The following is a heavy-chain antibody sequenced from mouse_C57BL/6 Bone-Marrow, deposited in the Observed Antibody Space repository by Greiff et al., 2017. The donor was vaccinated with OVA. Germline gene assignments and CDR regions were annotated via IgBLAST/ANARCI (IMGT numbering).Heavy chain of an antibody. V-gene: IGHV3-8*01. Sequence: EVTLVESGPGLAKPSQTLSLTCSVTGYSITSDYWNWIRKFPGNKLEYMGYISYSGSTYYNPSLKSRISITRDTSKNQYYLQLNSVTTEDTATYYCARGAAQATGAMDYWGRGTSVTVSS. CDR3: ARGAAQATGAMDY. CDR1: GYSITSDY. D-gene: IGHD3-2*02. J-gene: IGHJ4*01. CDR2: ISYSGST.